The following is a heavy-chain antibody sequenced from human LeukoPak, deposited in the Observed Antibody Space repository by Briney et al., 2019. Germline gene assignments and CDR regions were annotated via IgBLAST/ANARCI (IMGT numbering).Heavy chain of an antibody. Sequence: GGSLRLSCVASGFTFSPHYMDWVRQSPGQGLEWVGLIRNKADGYTTIYAASVKGRFTISRDDSKNSVYLQMDSLKTEDTAVYYCGDLGSTGADHWGQGTLVTVSS. CDR2: IRNKADGYTT. D-gene: IGHD2-2*01. J-gene: IGHJ4*02. CDR1: GFTFSPHY. CDR3: GDLGSTGADH. V-gene: IGHV3-72*01.